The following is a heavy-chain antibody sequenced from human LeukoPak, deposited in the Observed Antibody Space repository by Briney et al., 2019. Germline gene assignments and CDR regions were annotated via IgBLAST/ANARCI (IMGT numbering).Heavy chain of an antibody. D-gene: IGHD2-2*02. Sequence: PGGSLRLSCAASGFTFSSYAMHWVRQAPGKGLEYVSAISSNGGSTYYANSVKGRFTISRDNSKNTLYLQMGSLRAEDMAVYYCARSYTHLLFDYWGQGTLVTVSS. CDR3: ARSYTHLLFDY. J-gene: IGHJ4*02. V-gene: IGHV3-64*01. CDR2: ISSNGGST. CDR1: GFTFSSYA.